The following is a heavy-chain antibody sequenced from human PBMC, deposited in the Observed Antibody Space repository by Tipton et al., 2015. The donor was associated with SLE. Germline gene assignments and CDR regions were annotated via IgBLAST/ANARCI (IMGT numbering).Heavy chain of an antibody. Sequence: TLSLTCSVSGFSISSAYYWAWIRQAPGKGLEWIGSLDHIGSTFYRPSLQSRVSISRDTSKNQFSLRLNSLMVADTAVYYCARHHGSGWLYGLDVWGQGTTVTVSS. J-gene: IGHJ6*02. CDR3: ARHHGSGWLYGLDV. CDR1: GFSISSAYY. D-gene: IGHD6-19*01. CDR2: LDHIGST. V-gene: IGHV4-38-2*02.